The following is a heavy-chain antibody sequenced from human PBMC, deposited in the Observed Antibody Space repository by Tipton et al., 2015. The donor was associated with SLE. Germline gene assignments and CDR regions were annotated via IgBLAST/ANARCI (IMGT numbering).Heavy chain of an antibody. V-gene: IGHV3-30-3*01. Sequence: SLRLSCAASGFAFSDYAMHWVRQAPGKGLEWVAVISNDGSSAYLADSVKGRFTISRDSAKNSLFLQMNSLRVEDTALYYCAKARGAAQHWGQGTLVTVSS. J-gene: IGHJ1*01. CDR3: AKARGAAQH. CDR1: GFAFSDYA. CDR2: ISNDGSSA.